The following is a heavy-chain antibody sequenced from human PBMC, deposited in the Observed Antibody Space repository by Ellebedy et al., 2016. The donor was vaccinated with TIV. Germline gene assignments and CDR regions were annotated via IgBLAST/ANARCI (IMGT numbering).Heavy chain of an antibody. CDR2: IIPIFGTA. Sequence: ASVKVSCKASGRTFSSYAISWVRQAPGQGLEWMGGIIPIFGTANYAQKFQGRVTITADESTSTAYMELSSLRSEDTAVYYCARDYSGSYEAFDIWGQGTMVTVSS. V-gene: IGHV1-69*13. D-gene: IGHD1-26*01. CDR1: GRTFSSYA. J-gene: IGHJ3*02. CDR3: ARDYSGSYEAFDI.